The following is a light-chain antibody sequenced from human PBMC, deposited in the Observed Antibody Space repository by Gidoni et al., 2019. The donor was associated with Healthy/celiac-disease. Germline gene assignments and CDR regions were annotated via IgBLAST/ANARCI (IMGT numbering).Light chain of an antibody. Sequence: DTVMTKSQLSLPVTPGGPASISCRSSQSLLHSNGYNYLDWYLQKPGQSPQLLIYLGSNRASGVPDRFSGSGSGTDFTLKISRVQAEDVGVYYCMQALHTPLTFGGGTKVEIK. CDR3: MQALHTPLT. CDR2: LGS. V-gene: IGKV2-28*01. CDR1: QSLLHSNGYNY. J-gene: IGKJ4*01.